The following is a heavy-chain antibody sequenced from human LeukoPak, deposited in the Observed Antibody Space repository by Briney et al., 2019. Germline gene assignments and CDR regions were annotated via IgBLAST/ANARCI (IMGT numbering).Heavy chain of an antibody. J-gene: IGHJ4*02. CDR1: GFTFSSFG. D-gene: IGHD3-9*01. CDR2: ISCDGSNK. Sequence: PGGSLRLSCAAAGFTFSSFGMHWVRQAPGKGLEWVAVISCDGSNKYYADSVKGRFTISRDNSKNTLYLQMNSLRAEDTAVYYCAREYYDILTGYRMTYFDYWGQGTLVTVSS. CDR3: AREYYDILTGYRMTYFDY. V-gene: IGHV3-30*03.